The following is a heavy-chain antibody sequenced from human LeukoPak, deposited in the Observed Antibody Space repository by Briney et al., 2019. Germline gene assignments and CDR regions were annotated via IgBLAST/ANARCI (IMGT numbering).Heavy chain of an antibody. D-gene: IGHD3-10*01. CDR3: ARENGSGSRGLDF. CDR1: AGSISNYF. Sequence: SETLSLTCTVSAGSISNYFCSWIRQPAGKGLEWIGRIYTSGTTNYSPSLKSRVTMSVDTSTNQSSLKLTSVTAADTAVYYCARENGSGSRGLDFWGQRTLVTVSS. CDR2: IYTSGTT. V-gene: IGHV4-4*07. J-gene: IGHJ4*02.